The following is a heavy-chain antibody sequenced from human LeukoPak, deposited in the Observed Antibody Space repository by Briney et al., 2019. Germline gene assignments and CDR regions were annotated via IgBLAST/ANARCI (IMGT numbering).Heavy chain of an antibody. J-gene: IGHJ3*02. CDR2: IIPIFGTA. CDR1: GGTFSSYA. V-gene: IGHV1-69*05. D-gene: IGHD6-19*01. CDR3: AREVAGHDAFDI. Sequence: RASVKVSCKASGGTFSSYATSWVRQAPGQGLEWMGGIIPIFGTANYAQKFQGRVTITTDEPTSTAYMELSSLRSEDTAVYYCAREVAGHDAFDIWGQGTMVTVSS.